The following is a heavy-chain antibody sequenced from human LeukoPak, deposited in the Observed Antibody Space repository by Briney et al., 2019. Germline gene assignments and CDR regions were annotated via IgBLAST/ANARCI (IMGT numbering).Heavy chain of an antibody. CDR3: ARGQSYCSGGSCYGEGVYYYYYMDV. D-gene: IGHD2-15*01. V-gene: IGHV1-69*06. CDR1: GGTFSGYA. Sequence: SVKVSCKASGGTFSGYAISWVRQAPGQGLEWMGGIIPIFGTANYAQKFQGRVTITADKSTSTAYMELSSLRSEDTAVYYCARGQSYCSGGSCYGEGVYYYYYMDVWGKGTTVTVSS. J-gene: IGHJ6*03. CDR2: IIPIFGTA.